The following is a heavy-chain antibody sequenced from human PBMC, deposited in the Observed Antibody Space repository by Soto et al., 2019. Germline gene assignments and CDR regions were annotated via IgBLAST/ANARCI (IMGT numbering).Heavy chain of an antibody. CDR3: TSYDSRRQFDY. CDR2: ITSNAYGGTT. J-gene: IGHJ4*02. Sequence: PGGSLKLSCTASGFTFGDYALSWVRQAPGKGLEWVGFITSNAYGGTTQYAASVKGRFTISRDDSKSIAYLQMNSLKTEDTAVYYYTSYDSRRQFDYWGRGTLVTVSS. V-gene: IGHV3-49*04. CDR1: GFTFGDYA. D-gene: IGHD3-22*01.